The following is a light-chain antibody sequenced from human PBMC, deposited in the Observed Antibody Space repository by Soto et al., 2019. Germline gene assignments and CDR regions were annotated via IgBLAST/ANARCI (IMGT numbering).Light chain of an antibody. J-gene: IGLJ1*01. CDR3: ISYTDRQSYL. Sequence: QSALTQPASVSGSPGQSITISCSGTSSDIGSYNHVAWYQQFPGKSPKLMIYAVSDPPPGVSDRFSGSKSGITASLTISGLQTEDEADYYCISYTDRQSYLFGTGTKLTVL. V-gene: IGLV2-14*03. CDR1: SSDIGSYNH. CDR2: AVS.